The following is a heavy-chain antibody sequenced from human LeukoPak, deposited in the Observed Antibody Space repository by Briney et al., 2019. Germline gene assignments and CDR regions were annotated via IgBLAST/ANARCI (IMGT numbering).Heavy chain of an antibody. CDR3: AIVVVITGGRDYFDY. D-gene: IGHD3-22*01. CDR2: IYSGGST. J-gene: IGHJ4*02. V-gene: IGHV3-53*01. CDR1: GFTFSGYS. Sequence: PGGSLRLSCAASGFTFSGYSMNWVRQAPGKGLEWVSVIYSGGSTSYADSVKGRFTISRDNSKNTLYLQMNSLRAEDTAVYYCAIVVVITGGRDYFDYWGQGTLVTVSS.